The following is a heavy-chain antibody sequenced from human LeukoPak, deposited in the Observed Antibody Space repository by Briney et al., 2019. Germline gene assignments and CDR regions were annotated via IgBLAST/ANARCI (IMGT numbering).Heavy chain of an antibody. D-gene: IGHD7-27*01. V-gene: IGHV3-21*01. Sequence: PGGSLRLSCVASGFSFSTHNMNWVRQAPGQGLEWVSSIGRDSSYVYYADSLKGRFTISRDDAKNSLYLQMNNLRAEDTAVYYCASHFAHWGSHLFGYWGQGTLSPSPQ. J-gene: IGHJ4*02. CDR2: IGRDSSYV. CDR1: GFSFSTHN. CDR3: ASHFAHWGSHLFGY.